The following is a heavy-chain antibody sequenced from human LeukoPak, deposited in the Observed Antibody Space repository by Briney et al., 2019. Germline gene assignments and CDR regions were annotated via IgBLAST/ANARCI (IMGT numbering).Heavy chain of an antibody. V-gene: IGHV4-59*12. J-gene: IGHJ2*01. D-gene: IGHD2-15*01. Sequence: SETLSLTCTVSGGSISSYYWSWIRQPPGKGLEWIGYIYHSGSTNYNPSLKSRVTISVDTSKNQFSLKLSSVTAADTAVYYCARRRVVVVAATVPSLKRYWYFDLWGRGTLVTVSS. CDR2: IYHSGST. CDR1: GGSISSYY. CDR3: ARRRVVVVAATVPSLKRYWYFDL.